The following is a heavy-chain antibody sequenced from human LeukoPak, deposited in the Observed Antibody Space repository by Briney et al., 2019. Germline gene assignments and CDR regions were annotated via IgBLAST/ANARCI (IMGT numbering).Heavy chain of an antibody. CDR1: GGSIRNYY. CDR2: IYNSWST. V-gene: IGHV4-59*08. Sequence: SETLSLTCTVSGGSIRNYYWSWIRQPPGKGLEWIAYIYNSWSTDYNPSLRSRVTISADTSKNQFSLRLTSVTAADTAIYYCARHFKSAAAQRAFDYWGEGTLVTVSS. D-gene: IGHD6-13*01. CDR3: ARHFKSAAAQRAFDY. J-gene: IGHJ4*02.